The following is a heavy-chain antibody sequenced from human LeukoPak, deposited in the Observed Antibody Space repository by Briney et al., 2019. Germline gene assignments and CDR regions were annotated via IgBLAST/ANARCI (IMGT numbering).Heavy chain of an antibody. CDR3: AKDRGDSSSWYPFDY. CDR1: QFILSSYA. Sequence: GGSLRLSRAASQFILSSYAMSWVRQARGKGLEWVSAISGSGGSTYYADSVKGRYTISRDNSKNTLYLQMSSLRAEDTAVYYCAKDRGDSSSWYPFDYWGQGTLVTVSS. V-gene: IGHV3-23*01. CDR2: ISGSGGST. D-gene: IGHD6-13*01. J-gene: IGHJ4*02.